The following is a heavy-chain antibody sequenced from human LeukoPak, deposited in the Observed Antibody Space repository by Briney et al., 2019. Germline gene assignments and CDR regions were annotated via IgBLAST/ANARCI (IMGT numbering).Heavy chain of an antibody. Sequence: ASVNVSCKASGYTFTSYGISWVRQAPGQGLEWMGWISANDGNTDYPQKLQGRVTMTTDTSTSTAYMELRSLRSDDTAVYYCARESHVTREDYWGQGTLVTVSS. V-gene: IGHV1-18*01. J-gene: IGHJ4*02. CDR3: ARESHVTREDY. CDR2: ISANDGNT. D-gene: IGHD3-10*01. CDR1: GYTFTSYG.